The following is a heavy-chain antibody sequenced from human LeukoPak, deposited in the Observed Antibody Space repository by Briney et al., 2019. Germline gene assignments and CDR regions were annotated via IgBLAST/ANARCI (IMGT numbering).Heavy chain of an antibody. CDR2: INPNSGGT. CDR1: GYTFTGYY. D-gene: IGHD2-2*01. V-gene: IGHV1-2*02. Sequence: ASVKVSCKASGYTFTGYYMHWVRQAPGQGLEWMGWINPNSGGTNYAQKFQGRVTMTRDTSISTAYMELSRLRSDDTAVYYCARVRSCSSTSCRLDAFDIWGQGTMVTVSS. J-gene: IGHJ3*02. CDR3: ARVRSCSSTSCRLDAFDI.